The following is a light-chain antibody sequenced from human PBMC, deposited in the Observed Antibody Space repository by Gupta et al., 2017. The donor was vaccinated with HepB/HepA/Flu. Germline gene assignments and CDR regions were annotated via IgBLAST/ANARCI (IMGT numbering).Light chain of an antibody. CDR1: SGSVSTSHY. CDR3: LLYRGGGISL. CDR2: STG. Sequence: QTVVTQEPSFSVSPGGTVTLTCGLSSGSVSTSHYTSWYQQTPGQPQRPLIYSTGTRSAGVPGLFSGSIGGNTAALTITGAKEEEDSDYYCLLYRGGGISLFGGGTKVTGL. J-gene: IGLJ3*02. V-gene: IGLV8-61*01.